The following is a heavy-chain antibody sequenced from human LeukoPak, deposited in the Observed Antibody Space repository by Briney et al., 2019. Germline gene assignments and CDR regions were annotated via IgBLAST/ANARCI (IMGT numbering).Heavy chain of an antibody. Sequence: PSETLSLTCTVSGGSISSSSYYWGWIRQPPGKGLEGIGNIFYSGTTYYNPSLKSRVTISLDTSKNQFSLKLSSVTAADTAVYYCARGNYDFWSGYRGPFDYWGQGTLVTVSS. D-gene: IGHD3-3*01. J-gene: IGHJ4*02. CDR3: ARGNYDFWSGYRGPFDY. V-gene: IGHV4-39*07. CDR2: IFYSGTT. CDR1: GGSISSSSYY.